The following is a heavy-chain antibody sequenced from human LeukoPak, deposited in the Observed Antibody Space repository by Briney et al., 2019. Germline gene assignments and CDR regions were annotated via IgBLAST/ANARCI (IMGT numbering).Heavy chain of an antibody. CDR3: ARLDYGDSAFDI. J-gene: IGHJ3*02. D-gene: IGHD4-17*01. CDR1: GGSISNYY. V-gene: IGHV4-59*01. Sequence: PSETLSLTCTVSGGSISNYYWSWIRQPPGKGLEWIGYIYYSGSTNYNPSLKSRVTISVDTSKNQFSLKLSSVTAADTAVYYCARLDYGDSAFDIWGQGTMVTVSS. CDR2: IYYSGST.